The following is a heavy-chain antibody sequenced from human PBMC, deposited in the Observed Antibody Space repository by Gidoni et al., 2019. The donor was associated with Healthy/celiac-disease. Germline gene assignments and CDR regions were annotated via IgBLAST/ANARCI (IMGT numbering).Heavy chain of an antibody. CDR2: INPNSGGT. D-gene: IGHD3-22*01. CDR1: GYTFTGYY. CDR3: AREGRYYDSSGYYSLFDY. Sequence: QVQLVQSGAEVKKPGASVKVSCKASGYTFTGYYMHWVRQAPGQGLEWMGWINPNSGGTNYAQKFQGRVTMTRDTSISTAYMELSRLRSDDTAVYYCAREGRYYDSSGYYSLFDYWGQGTLVTVSS. J-gene: IGHJ4*02. V-gene: IGHV1-2*02.